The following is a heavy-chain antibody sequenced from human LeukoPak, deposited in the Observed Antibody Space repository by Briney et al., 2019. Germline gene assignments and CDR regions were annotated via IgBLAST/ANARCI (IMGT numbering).Heavy chain of an antibody. CDR2: IHYSGIA. D-gene: IGHD2-15*01. Sequence: SQTLSLTCTVSGASVSSADHYWRSIRQPPGKGLEYIGNIHYSGIAYYSPSLKSRLTISVDTSKNQFSLRLTSMTAADTAGYYCARQTICSGANCYYYMDVWGKGTTVAVSS. V-gene: IGHV4-30-4*01. CDR1: GASVSSADHY. CDR3: ARQTICSGANCYYYMDV. J-gene: IGHJ6*03.